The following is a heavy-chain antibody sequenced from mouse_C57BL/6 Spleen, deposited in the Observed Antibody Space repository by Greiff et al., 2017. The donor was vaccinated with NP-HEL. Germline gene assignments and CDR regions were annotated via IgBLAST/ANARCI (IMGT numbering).Heavy chain of an antibody. V-gene: IGHV5-17*01. CDR2: ISSGSSTI. Sequence: EVKLVESGGGLVKPGGSLKLSCAASGFTFSDYGMHWVRQAPEKGLEWVAYISSGSSTIYYADIVKGRFTISRDNAKNTLFLQMTSLRSEDTAMYYCARDYYGMRGYFDVWGTGTTVTVSS. J-gene: IGHJ1*03. CDR3: ARDYYGMRGYFDV. CDR1: GFTFSDYG. D-gene: IGHD1-1*01.